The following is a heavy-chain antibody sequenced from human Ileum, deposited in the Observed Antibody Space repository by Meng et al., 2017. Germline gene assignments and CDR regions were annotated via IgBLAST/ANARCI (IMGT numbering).Heavy chain of an antibody. Sequence: GTGVGRPCGTSAFPVPGSGGSSICSGCRSWVRQPPGKGLEWIGQIYQSGSTNYNPSLKSRVTISIDRSENQLSLKLGSVTAADTAVYYCARHIVGPTPGMEYWGQGTLVTVFS. D-gene: IGHD1-26*01. CDR2: IYQSGST. CDR3: ARHIVGPTPGMEY. V-gene: IGHV4-4*02. CDR1: GGSSICSGC. J-gene: IGHJ4*02.